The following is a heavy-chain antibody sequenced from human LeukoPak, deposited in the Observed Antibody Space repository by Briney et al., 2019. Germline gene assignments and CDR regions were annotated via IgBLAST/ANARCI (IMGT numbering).Heavy chain of an antibody. CDR1: GFTFSSYW. J-gene: IGHJ3*02. CDR2: INSDGSST. CDR3: ARTSGDLEAFDI. D-gene: IGHD7-27*01. V-gene: IGHV3-74*01. Sequence: PGGSLRLSCAASGFTFSSYWMHWVRHAPGKGLVWVSRINSDGSSTSYADSVKGRFTISRDNAKNTLYLQMNSLRAEDTAVYYCARTSGDLEAFDIWGQGTMVTVSS.